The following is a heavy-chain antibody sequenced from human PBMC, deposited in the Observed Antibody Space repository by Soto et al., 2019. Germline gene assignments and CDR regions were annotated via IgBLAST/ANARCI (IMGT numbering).Heavy chain of an antibody. J-gene: IGHJ3*02. V-gene: IGHV1-58*01. CDR2: IVVGSGNT. CDR1: GFTFTSSA. Sequence: SVKVSCKASGFTFTSSAVQWVRQARGQRLEWIGWIVVGSGNTNYAQKFQERVTITRDMSTSTAYMELSSLRSEDTAVYYCAAPEYCDFWSGYYMGAFDIWGQGTMVTVSS. D-gene: IGHD3-3*01. CDR3: AAPEYCDFWSGYYMGAFDI.